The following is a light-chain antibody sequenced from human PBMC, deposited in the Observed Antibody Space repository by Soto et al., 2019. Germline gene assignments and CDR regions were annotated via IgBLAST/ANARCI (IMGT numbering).Light chain of an antibody. CDR1: QDVRTW. CDR3: QQVDNFPLT. Sequence: DIQLTQSPSFLSASVGDRVTITCRASQDVRTWLAWYQQRPGKAPKVLIHAATILQSGVPSRFSGSGAGTDFTLTINNLQPDDFATYYCQQVDNFPLTFGPGTKVD. CDR2: AAT. J-gene: IGKJ3*01. V-gene: IGKV1-12*01.